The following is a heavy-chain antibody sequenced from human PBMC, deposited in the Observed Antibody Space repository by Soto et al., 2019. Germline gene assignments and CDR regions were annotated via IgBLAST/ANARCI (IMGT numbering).Heavy chain of an antibody. J-gene: IGHJ3*02. Sequence: SETLSLTCTVSGGSISSGGYYWSWIRQHPGKGLKWIGYIYYSGSTYYNPSLKSRVTISVDTSKNQFSLKLSSVTAADTAVYYCARVRSHIVVVTAIPDAFDIWGQGTMVTVSS. CDR3: ARVRSHIVVVTAIPDAFDI. V-gene: IGHV4-31*03. CDR2: IYYSGST. D-gene: IGHD2-21*02. CDR1: GGSISSGGYY.